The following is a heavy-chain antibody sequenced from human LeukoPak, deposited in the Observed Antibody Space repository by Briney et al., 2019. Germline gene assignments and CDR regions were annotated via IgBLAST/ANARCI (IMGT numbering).Heavy chain of an antibody. J-gene: IGHJ4*02. CDR2: ISGSGGST. Sequence: GGSLRLSCAASGFTFSSYAMSWVRQAPGKGLEWVSAISGSGGSTYYADSVKGRFTISRDNSKNTLYLQMNSLSAEDTAVYYCAKVLFSSSSWYYFDYWGQGTLVTVSS. CDR3: AKVLFSSSSWYYFDY. V-gene: IGHV3-23*01. D-gene: IGHD6-13*01. CDR1: GFTFSSYA.